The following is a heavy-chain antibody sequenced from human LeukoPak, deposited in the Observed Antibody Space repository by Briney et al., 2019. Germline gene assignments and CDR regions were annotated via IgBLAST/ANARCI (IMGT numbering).Heavy chain of an antibody. CDR3: ARAYGDWGYAFDI. Sequence: SETLSLTCTVSGGSISSGDYYWSWIRQPPGKGLEWIEYIYYSGSTYYNPSLKSRVTIPVDTSKNQFSLKLSSVTAADTAVYYCARAYGDWGYAFDIWGQGTMVTVSS. J-gene: IGHJ3*02. CDR2: IYYSGST. D-gene: IGHD4-17*01. CDR1: GGSISSGDYY. V-gene: IGHV4-30-4*01.